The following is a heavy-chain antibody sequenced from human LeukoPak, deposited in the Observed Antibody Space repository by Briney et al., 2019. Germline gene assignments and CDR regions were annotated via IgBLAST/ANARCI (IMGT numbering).Heavy chain of an antibody. J-gene: IGHJ4*02. CDR2: ISGSRSYM. D-gene: IGHD6-13*01. Sequence: GGSLRLSCAASGFTFSSYSMNWVRQAPGKGLEWVSSISGSRSYMYYADSVKGRFTISRDNAKKSLYLQMNSLRAEDTAVYYCATTLPDIATTGLFDYWGQGTLVTVSS. CDR3: ATTLPDIATTGLFDY. CDR1: GFTFSSYS. V-gene: IGHV3-21*01.